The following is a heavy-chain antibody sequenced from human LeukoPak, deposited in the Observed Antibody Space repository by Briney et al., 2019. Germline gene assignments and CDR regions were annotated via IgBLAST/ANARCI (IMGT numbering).Heavy chain of an antibody. CDR1: GGSFSGYY. CDR2: TSHSGST. J-gene: IGHJ3*02. CDR3: ARQDCSTTSCSYGFDI. V-gene: IGHV4-34*01. D-gene: IGHD2-2*01. Sequence: NPSETLSLTCAVYGGSFSGYYWSWIRQPPGKGLEWIGETSHSGSTDYNASLASRVTISVDTSKKQFSLKLSSVTAADTAVYFCARQDCSTTSCSYGFDIWAQGTMVTVSS.